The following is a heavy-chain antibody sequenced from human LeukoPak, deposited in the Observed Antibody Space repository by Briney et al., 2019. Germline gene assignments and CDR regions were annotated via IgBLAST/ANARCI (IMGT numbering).Heavy chain of an antibody. D-gene: IGHD3-9*01. V-gene: IGHV1-69*06. J-gene: IGHJ5*02. CDR1: GGTFSSYA. Sequence: SVKVPCKASGGTFSSYAISWVRQAPGQGLEWMGGIIPIFGTANYAQKFQGRVTITADKSTSTAYMELSSLRSGDTAVYYCARYFGALNWFDPWGQGTLVTVSS. CDR3: ARYFGALNWFDP. CDR2: IIPIFGTA.